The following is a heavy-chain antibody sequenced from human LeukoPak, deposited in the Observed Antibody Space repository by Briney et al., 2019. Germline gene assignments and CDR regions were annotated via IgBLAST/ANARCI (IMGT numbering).Heavy chain of an antibody. CDR3: ARARDFWSGYYTGGGYYMDV. J-gene: IGHJ6*03. CDR1: GFTFSSYW. V-gene: IGHV3-7*01. Sequence: GGSLRLSCAASGFTFSSYWMSWVPQAPGKGLEWVANIKQDGSEKYYVDSVKGRFTISRDNAKNSLYLQMNGLRAEDTAVYYCARARDFWSGYYTGGGYYMDVWGKGTTVTVSS. D-gene: IGHD3-3*01. CDR2: IKQDGSEK.